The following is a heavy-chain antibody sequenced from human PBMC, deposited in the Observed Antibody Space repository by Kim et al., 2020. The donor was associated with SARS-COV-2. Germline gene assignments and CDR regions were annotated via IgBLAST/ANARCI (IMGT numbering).Heavy chain of an antibody. J-gene: IGHJ4*02. CDR2: K. V-gene: IGHV3-33*01. CDR3: VRDSTGYYYD. Sequence: KKYADSVKGRFTISRDNPRKTLYLQMNSLGVEDTAIYYCVRDSTGYYYDWGQGTLVTVSS. D-gene: IGHD3-22*01.